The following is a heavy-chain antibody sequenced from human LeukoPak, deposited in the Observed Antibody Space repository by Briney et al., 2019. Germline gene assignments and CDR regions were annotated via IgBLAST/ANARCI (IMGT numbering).Heavy chain of an antibody. CDR1: GYTFNNYG. CDR2: VSSYNGDT. CDR3: ARDYWLGGVALIAAAARPRYYYYYMDV. D-gene: IGHD6-13*01. J-gene: IGHJ6*03. Sequence: VASVKVSCKASGYTFNNYGISWVRQAPGQGLEWMGWVSSYNGDTNYAQKFQGRVTMSTDTSTSTACMELRSLRSDDTAVYYCARDYWLGGVALIAAAARPRYYYYYMDVWGKGTTVTVSS. V-gene: IGHV1-18*01.